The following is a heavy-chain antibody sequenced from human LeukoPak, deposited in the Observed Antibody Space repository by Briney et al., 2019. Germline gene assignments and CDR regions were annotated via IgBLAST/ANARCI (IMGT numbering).Heavy chain of an antibody. CDR1: GFTFSSYA. CDR3: ARDGYSSSWYFRGMDV. Sequence: PGGSLRLSCAASGFTFSSYAMSWVRQAPGKGLEWVAVISYDGSNKYYADSVKGRFTISRDNSKNTLYLQMNSLRAEDTAVYYCARDGYSSSWYFRGMDVWGQGPTVTVPS. V-gene: IGHV3-30-3*01. CDR2: ISYDGSNK. J-gene: IGHJ6*02. D-gene: IGHD6-13*01.